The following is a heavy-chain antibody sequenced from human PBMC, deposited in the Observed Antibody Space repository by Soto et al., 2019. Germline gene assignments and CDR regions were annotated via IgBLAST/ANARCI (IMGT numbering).Heavy chain of an antibody. CDR2: INHSGST. D-gene: IGHD3-10*01. Sequence: PSETLSLACAVYGGSFSGYYWSWIRQPPGKGLEWIGEINHSGSTNYNPSLKSRVTISVDTSKNQFSLKLSSVTAADTAVYYCARAHRLLCFREFPLAYWGQGTLVTVSS. CDR3: ARAHRLLCFREFPLAY. CDR1: GGSFSGYY. V-gene: IGHV4-34*01. J-gene: IGHJ4*02.